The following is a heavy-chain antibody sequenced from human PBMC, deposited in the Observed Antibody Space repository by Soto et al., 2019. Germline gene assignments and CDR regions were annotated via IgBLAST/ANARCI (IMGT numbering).Heavy chain of an antibody. Sequence: SETLSLTCSVSGDAISRHYWSWIRQSPGKGLEWLGYFFHTGTALYNPSLRSRVSMSVDTSKNQFSLKLTSVIPADTAGYFCARNYGGNSQFFDLWGRGTLVTVSS. J-gene: IGHJ2*01. CDR2: FFHTGTA. V-gene: IGHV4-59*11. D-gene: IGHD4-17*01. CDR3: ARNYGGNSQFFDL. CDR1: GDAISRHY.